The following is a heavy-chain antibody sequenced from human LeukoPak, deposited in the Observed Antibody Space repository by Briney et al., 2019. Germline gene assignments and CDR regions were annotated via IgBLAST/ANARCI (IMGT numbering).Heavy chain of an antibody. CDR2: ISGSGGST. CDR1: GFTFSSYA. CDR3: AKVGGAYYFDY. V-gene: IGHV3-23*01. D-gene: IGHD1-26*01. J-gene: IGHJ4*02. Sequence: GGSLRLAWAVSGFTFSSYAMSWVRQAQGKGLEWVSAISGSGGSTYYADSVKGRFTISRDNSKNTLYLQMNSLRAEDTAVYYCAKVGGAYYFDYWGQGTLVTVSS.